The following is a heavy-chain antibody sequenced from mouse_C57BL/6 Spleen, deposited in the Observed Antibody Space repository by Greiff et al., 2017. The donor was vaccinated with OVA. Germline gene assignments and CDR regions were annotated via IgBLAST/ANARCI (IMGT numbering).Heavy chain of an antibody. J-gene: IGHJ4*01. CDR3: ARCYYSYYYAMDY. Sequence: QVQLQQPGPELVKPGASVKLSCKASGYTFTSYWMHWVKQRPGQGLEWIGYINPSNGGTTYNEKFKSKATLTVDKSTSTAYMQLSSLTSEDSAVYYCARCYYSYYYAMDYWGQGTSVTVSS. CDR1: GYTFTSYW. CDR2: INPSNGGT. D-gene: IGHD1-1*01. V-gene: IGHV1-53*01.